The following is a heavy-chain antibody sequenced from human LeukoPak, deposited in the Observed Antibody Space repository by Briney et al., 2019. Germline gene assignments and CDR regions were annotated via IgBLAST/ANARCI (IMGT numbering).Heavy chain of an antibody. CDR2: ISSSSSYI. D-gene: IGHD3-9*01. V-gene: IGHV3-21*01. J-gene: IGHJ4*02. Sequence: GGSLRLSCAASGFTFSSYSMNWVRQAPGKGLEWVSSISSSSSYIYYADSVKGRFTISRDNAKNSLYLQMSSLRAEDTAVYYCARGKRSYDILTGYYDFDYWGQGTLVTVSS. CDR3: ARGKRSYDILTGYYDFDY. CDR1: GFTFSSYS.